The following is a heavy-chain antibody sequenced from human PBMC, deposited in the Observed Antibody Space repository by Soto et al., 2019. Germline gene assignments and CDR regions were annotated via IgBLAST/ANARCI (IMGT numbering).Heavy chain of an antibody. D-gene: IGHD6-19*01. Sequence: QVQLVQSGAEVKKPGSSVRVSCKASGGTFSTYAISWVRQDPGQGLEWMGGIIPVFGTTNYAQKFQVRVTISADESTSTSYMELSSLRSEDTAVYYCAREGIAVTAWGETKFDPWGQGTQVTVSS. CDR3: AREGIAVTAWGETKFDP. J-gene: IGHJ5*02. CDR1: GGTFSTYA. V-gene: IGHV1-69*01. CDR2: IIPVFGTT.